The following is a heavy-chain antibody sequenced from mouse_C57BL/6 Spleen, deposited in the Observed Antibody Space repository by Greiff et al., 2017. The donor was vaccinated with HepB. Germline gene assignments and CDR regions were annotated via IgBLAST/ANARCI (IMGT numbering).Heavy chain of an antibody. V-gene: IGHV5-16*01. J-gene: IGHJ4*01. CDR3: AIDGQSYDGYYVVAMDY. CDR2: INHDGSST. Sequence: DVQLVESEGGLVQPGSSMKLSCTASGFTFSDYYMAWVRQVPEKGLEWVANINHDGSSTYYQDSLKSRFIISKDNAKNILYLQMSSLKSEDTATYYCAIDGQSYDGYYVVAMDYWGQGTSVTVSS. CDR1: GFTFSDYY. D-gene: IGHD2-3*01.